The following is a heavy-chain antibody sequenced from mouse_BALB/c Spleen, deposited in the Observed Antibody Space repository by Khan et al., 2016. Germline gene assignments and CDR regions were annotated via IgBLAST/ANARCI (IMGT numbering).Heavy chain of an antibody. CDR3: ARPYGSSCPDY. D-gene: IGHD1-1*01. CDR1: GYTFTSYW. CDR2: INPSTGYT. V-gene: IGHV1-7*01. J-gene: IGHJ2*01. Sequence: QVQLQQPGAELAKPGASVKMSCKASGYTFTSYWMHWVKQRPGQGLEWIGYINPSTGYTEYNQKFKDKATLTADKSSSTAYLQLSSLTSEDSAVYYWARPYGSSCPDYWGQDATLTVSS.